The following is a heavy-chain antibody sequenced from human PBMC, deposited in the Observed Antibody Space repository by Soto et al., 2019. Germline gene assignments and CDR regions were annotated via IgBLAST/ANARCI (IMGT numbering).Heavy chain of an antibody. V-gene: IGHV3-30*18. J-gene: IGHJ4*01. Sequence: QVQLVESVGAVVQPGRSLRLSCTASGFTFSAYGLHWVRQAPGKGLEWVSTISYDGSHEYYADSVKGRFTVSRDDFKKTMYLLMNSLRIDDKAVYFCAKEMFPKTVLDSSSPWGDYGGTGPLVT. CDR2: ISYDGSHE. D-gene: IGHD6-6*01. CDR1: GFTFSAYG. CDR3: AKEMFPKTVLDSSSPWGDY.